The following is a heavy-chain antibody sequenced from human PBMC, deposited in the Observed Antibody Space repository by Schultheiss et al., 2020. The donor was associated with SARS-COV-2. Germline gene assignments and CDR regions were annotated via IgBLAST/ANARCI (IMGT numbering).Heavy chain of an antibody. D-gene: IGHD5-18*01. CDR1: GFTFDDYA. Sequence: GGSLRLSCAASGFTFDDYAMHWVRQAPGKGLEWVSGISWNSGSIGYADSVKGRFTISRDNSKNTLYLQMNSLRAEDTAVYYCARRQGAMVNVYYYGMDVWGQGTTVTVSS. V-gene: IGHV3-9*01. J-gene: IGHJ6*02. CDR2: ISWNSGSI. CDR3: ARRQGAMVNVYYYGMDV.